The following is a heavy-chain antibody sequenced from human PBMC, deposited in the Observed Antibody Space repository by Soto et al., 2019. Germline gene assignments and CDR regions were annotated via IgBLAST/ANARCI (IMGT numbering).Heavy chain of an antibody. CDR1: GFMFSTYW. V-gene: IGHV3-7*01. Sequence: QPGGSLRLSCAASGFMFSTYWMSWVRQAPGKGLEWVANIKQDGREKHYVDSVKGRFTISRDNAKKSLYLKMDSLSPEDTAVYFCVREKLPNMWSAYYPHEWGQGT. J-gene: IGHJ4*02. CDR3: VREKLPNMWSAYYPHE. D-gene: IGHD3-3*01. CDR2: IKQDGREK.